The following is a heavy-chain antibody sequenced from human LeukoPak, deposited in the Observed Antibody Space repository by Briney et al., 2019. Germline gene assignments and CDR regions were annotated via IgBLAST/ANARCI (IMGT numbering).Heavy chain of an antibody. CDR2: IDSNSGGT. J-gene: IGHJ4*02. V-gene: IGHV1-2*02. Sequence: ASVKVSCKASGYSFTGYYIHWIRPAPGQGLAWLGWIDSNSGGTTYAQKFQGRITMTRDTSITTAYMELSRLTSDDTAVYYCARGGGSWVYYDYWGQGTLVTVSS. D-gene: IGHD1-26*01. CDR3: ARGGGSWVYYDY. CDR1: GYSFTGYY.